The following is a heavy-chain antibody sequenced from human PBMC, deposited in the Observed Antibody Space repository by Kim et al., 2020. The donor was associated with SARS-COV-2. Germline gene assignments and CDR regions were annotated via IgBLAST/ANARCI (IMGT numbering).Heavy chain of an antibody. D-gene: IGHD3-22*01. CDR3: AKRVYYYDSSGYYEPDY. Sequence: VKGRFTISRDNSKKKLYLQMNSLRAEDTAVYYCAKRVYYYDSSGYYEPDYWGQGTLVTVSS. J-gene: IGHJ4*02. V-gene: IGHV3-23*01.